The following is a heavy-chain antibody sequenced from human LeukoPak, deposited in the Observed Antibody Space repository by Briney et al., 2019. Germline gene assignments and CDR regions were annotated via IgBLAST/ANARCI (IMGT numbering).Heavy chain of an antibody. V-gene: IGHV4-4*02. D-gene: IGHD3-10*01. CDR3: ARGGDRSFDY. CDR2: IHHSGSI. CDR1: GVSISSNLW. J-gene: IGHJ4*02. Sequence: PSETLSLTCAVSGVSISSNLWWTWVRQPPGKGLEWIAEIHHSGSINYNPSLKSRVTISVDKAKNQFSLNLNSETAADTAVYYCARGGDRSFDYWGQGTLVNVSS.